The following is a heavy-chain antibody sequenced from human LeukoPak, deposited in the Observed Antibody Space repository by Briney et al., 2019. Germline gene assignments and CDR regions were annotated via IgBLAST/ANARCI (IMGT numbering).Heavy chain of an antibody. D-gene: IGHD6-19*01. CDR2: IWYDGSNK. Sequence: GGSLRLSCAASGFTFSNYGMHWVRQAPGKGLEWVALIWYDGSNKYYADSVKGRFTISRDNAKNSLYLQMNSLRAEDTAVYYCARVGSSGWTPLSDYWGQGTLVTVSS. CDR1: GFTFSNYG. J-gene: IGHJ4*02. CDR3: ARVGSSGWTPLSDY. V-gene: IGHV3-33*01.